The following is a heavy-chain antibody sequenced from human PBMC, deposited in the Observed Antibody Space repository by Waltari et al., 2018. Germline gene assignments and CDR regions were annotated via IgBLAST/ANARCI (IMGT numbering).Heavy chain of an antibody. CDR2: IYYSGST. D-gene: IGHD6-13*01. V-gene: IGHV4-59*01. Sequence: QVQLQESGSGLVKPSETLSLTCTVSGGSISSYYWSWIRQPPGKGLEWIGYIYYSGSTNYTPSLKSRVTISVDTSKNQFSLKLSSVTAADTAVYYCARVIAAAGGVAFDIWGQGTMVTVSS. CDR1: GGSISSYY. CDR3: ARVIAAAGGVAFDI. J-gene: IGHJ3*02.